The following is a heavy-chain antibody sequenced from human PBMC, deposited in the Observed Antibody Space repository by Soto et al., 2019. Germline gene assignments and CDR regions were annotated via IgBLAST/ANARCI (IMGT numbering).Heavy chain of an antibody. Sequence: GGSLRLSCAGSGFTLSRYWMHWVRQVPGKGLVWVANIVRDGSRTTYADSVKGRFTISSDKSRNTVYLQMSSLSAEDPAVYNAAKGHYYNNFGNCVVDQAFNSGGQGVLVSVS. V-gene: IGHV3-74*01. CDR1: GFTLSRYW. CDR3: AKGHYYNNFGNCVVDQAFNS. D-gene: IGHD3-10*01. CDR2: IVRDGSRT. J-gene: IGHJ4*02.